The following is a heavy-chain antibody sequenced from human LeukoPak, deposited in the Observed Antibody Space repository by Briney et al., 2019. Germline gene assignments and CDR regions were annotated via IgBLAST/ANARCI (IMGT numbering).Heavy chain of an antibody. CDR1: GGSISSYY. J-gene: IGHJ4*02. CDR3: AGFGELSFFDY. CDR2: INHSGST. D-gene: IGHD3-10*01. V-gene: IGHV4-34*01. Sequence: PSETLSLTCTVSGGSISSYYWSWIRQPPGKGLEWIGEINHSGSTNYNPSLKSRVTISVDTSKNQFSLKLSSVTAADTAVYFCAGFGELSFFDYWGQGTLVTVSS.